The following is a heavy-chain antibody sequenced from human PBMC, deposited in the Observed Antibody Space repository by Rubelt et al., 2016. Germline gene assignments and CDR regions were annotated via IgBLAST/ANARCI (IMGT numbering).Heavy chain of an antibody. CDR2: INPNSGGT. D-gene: IGHD3-16*01. Sequence: SGAELRKPGASVKVSCKASGYTFTGYYMHWVRQAPGQGLEWMGWINPNSGGTNYAQNFQGRVTMTRDTSISTAYMELSRLRSDDTAVYYCAREMGERLYRGYGLDVWGQGITVTVSS. CDR3: AREMGERLYRGYGLDV. CDR1: GYTFTGYY. V-gene: IGHV1-2*02. J-gene: IGHJ6*02.